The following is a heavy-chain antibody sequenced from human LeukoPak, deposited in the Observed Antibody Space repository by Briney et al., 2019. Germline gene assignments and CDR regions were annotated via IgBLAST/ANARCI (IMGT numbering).Heavy chain of an antibody. V-gene: IGHV1-69*06. CDR3: ASAYYDSSGYPGY. J-gene: IGHJ4*02. CDR2: IIPIFGTA. Sequence: ASVKVSCKASGYTFTGYYMHWVRQAPGQGLEWMGGIIPIFGTANYAQKFQGRVTITADKSTSTAYMELSSLRSEDTAVYYCASAYYDSSGYPGYWGQGTLVTVSS. CDR1: GYTFTGYY. D-gene: IGHD3-22*01.